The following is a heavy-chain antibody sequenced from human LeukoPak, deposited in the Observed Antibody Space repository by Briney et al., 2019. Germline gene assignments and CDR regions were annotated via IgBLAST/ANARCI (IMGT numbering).Heavy chain of an antibody. V-gene: IGHV1-69*05. D-gene: IGHD6-13*01. Sequence: SVKASCKASGGTFSSYAISWVRQAPGQGLEWMGRIIPIFGTANYAQKFQGRVTITTDESTSTAYMELSSLRSEDTAVYYCARDAAAMNSDYWGQGTLVTVSS. CDR3: ARDAAAMNSDY. CDR1: GGTFSSYA. CDR2: IIPIFGTA. J-gene: IGHJ4*02.